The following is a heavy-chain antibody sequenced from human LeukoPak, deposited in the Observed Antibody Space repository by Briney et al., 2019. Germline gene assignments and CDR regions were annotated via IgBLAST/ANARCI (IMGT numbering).Heavy chain of an antibody. CDR2: ISHSSSFI. CDR3: ARGADVRDAVIVPSATDYYYFYMDV. D-gene: IGHD2-2*01. CDR1: GFTFSSYS. Sequence: GGSLRLSCAASGFTFSSYSMNWVRQAPGKGLEWVSSISHSSSFIHYADSVKGRFTISRDNAKNTLYLQMNSLRAEDTAVYYCARGADVRDAVIVPSATDYYYFYMDVWGKGTTVTVSS. V-gene: IGHV3-21*01. J-gene: IGHJ6*03.